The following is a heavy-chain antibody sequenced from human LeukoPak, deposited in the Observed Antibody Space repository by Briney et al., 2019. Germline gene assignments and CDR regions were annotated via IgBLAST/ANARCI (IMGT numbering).Heavy chain of an antibody. V-gene: IGHV1-2*02. Sequence: ASVKVSCKASGYTFTGYYMHWVRQAPGQGLEWMGWINPNSGGTNYEQKFQGRVTMTRDTSISTAYMELSRLRPDDTAVYYCARDYSTYCSSTSCQTAHDIWGQGTMVTVSS. CDR1: GYTFTGYY. CDR2: INPNSGGT. D-gene: IGHD2-2*01. CDR3: ARDYSTYCSSTSCQTAHDI. J-gene: IGHJ3*02.